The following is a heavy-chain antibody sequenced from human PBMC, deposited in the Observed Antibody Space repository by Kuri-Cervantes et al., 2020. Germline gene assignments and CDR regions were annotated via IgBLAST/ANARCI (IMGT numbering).Heavy chain of an antibody. V-gene: IGHV3-30-3*01. CDR3: AKDLDYYGSGSYYIGMDV. CDR1: GFTFSSYA. CDR2: ISYDGSNK. D-gene: IGHD3-10*01. J-gene: IGHJ6*02. Sequence: GESLKISCAASGFTFSSYAMHWVRQAPGKGLEWVAVISYDGSNKYYADSVKGRFTISRDNSKNTLYLQMNSLRAEDTAVYYCAKDLDYYGSGSYYIGMDVWGQGTTVTVSS.